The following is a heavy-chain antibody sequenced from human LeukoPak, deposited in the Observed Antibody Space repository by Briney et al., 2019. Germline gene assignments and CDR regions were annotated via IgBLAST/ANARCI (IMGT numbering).Heavy chain of an antibody. CDR3: SREDY. CDR2: INPNSGGT. J-gene: IGHJ4*02. Sequence: ASVKISCKASGYTFTGYYLHWVRQAPGQGLEWVGWINPNSGGTNYAQKFQGRVTMTRDTSITTVYMELSRLRSDDTAVYYCSREDYWGQGTLVTVSS. V-gene: IGHV1-2*02. CDR1: GYTFTGYY.